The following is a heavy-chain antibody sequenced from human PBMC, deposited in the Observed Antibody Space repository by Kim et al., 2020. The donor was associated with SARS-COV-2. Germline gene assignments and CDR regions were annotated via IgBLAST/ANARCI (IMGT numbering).Heavy chain of an antibody. D-gene: IGHD3-10*01. V-gene: IGHV1-46*01. J-gene: IGHJ6*02. CDR2: INPSGGST. CDR3: ARDGRYYGSGSYYNHVPFLARENGMDV. CDR1: GYTFTSYY. Sequence: ASVKVSCKASGYTFTSYYMHWVRQAPGQGLEWMGIINPSGGSTSYAQKFQGRVTMTRDTSTSTVYMELSSLRSEDTAVYYCARDGRYYGSGSYYNHVPFLARENGMDVWGQGTTVTVSS.